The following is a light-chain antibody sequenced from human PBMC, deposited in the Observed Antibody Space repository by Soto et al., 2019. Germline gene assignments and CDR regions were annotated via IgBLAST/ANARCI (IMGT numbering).Light chain of an antibody. V-gene: IGKV4-1*01. CDR3: QKYYSTPST. Sequence: DIVMTQSPDSLALSLGERATINCKSSQSVLLTSNNKNYLAWYQQKPGQPPKMXIYWASTRESGVPARLSASGSGTDFTLTITRLQAQDVAVYYCQKYYSTPSTCGQGTRLEI. J-gene: IGKJ5*01. CDR2: WAS. CDR1: QSVLLTSNNKNY.